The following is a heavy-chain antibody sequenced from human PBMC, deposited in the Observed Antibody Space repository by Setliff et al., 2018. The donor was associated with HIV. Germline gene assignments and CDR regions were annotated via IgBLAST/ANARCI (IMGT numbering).Heavy chain of an antibody. CDR3: AKGHTGSYHGNWFDA. Sequence: GESLKISCAGSEFSVSSNTMSWIRQAPGKGPEWVSLIYSGGGTYYADSVKGRFTISRDNSKNTLSLQMSSLRAEDTAFYYCAKGHTGSYHGNWFDAWGPGTLVTVSS. D-gene: IGHD1-26*01. V-gene: IGHV3-66*01. CDR2: IYSGGGT. CDR1: EFSVSSNT. J-gene: IGHJ5*02.